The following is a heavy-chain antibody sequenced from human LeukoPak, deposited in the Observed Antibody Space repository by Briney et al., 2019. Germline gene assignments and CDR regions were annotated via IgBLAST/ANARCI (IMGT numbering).Heavy chain of an antibody. J-gene: IGHJ4*02. CDR3: ARGAGYNYPYYFDY. V-gene: IGHV3-53*01. Sequence: GGSLRLSCAASGFTFSRYALNWVRQAPGKGLEWVSVIYGGGNIYYADSVKGRFTISRDNSKNTLYLQMNSLRAEDTAVYYCARGAGYNYPYYFDYWGQGTLVTVSS. CDR1: GFTFSRYA. D-gene: IGHD5-24*01. CDR2: IYGGGNI.